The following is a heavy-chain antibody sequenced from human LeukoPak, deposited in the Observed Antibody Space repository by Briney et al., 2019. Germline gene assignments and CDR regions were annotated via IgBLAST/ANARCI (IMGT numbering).Heavy chain of an antibody. Sequence: EASVKVSCKASGYTFTSYGISWVRQAPGQGLEWMGWISAYNGNTNYAQKLQGRVTMTTDTSTSTAYMELRSLRSDDTAVYCCARAKDSYGYSGLDYWGQGTLVTVSS. CDR1: GYTFTSYG. CDR3: ARAKDSYGYSGLDY. D-gene: IGHD5-18*01. V-gene: IGHV1-18*01. J-gene: IGHJ4*02. CDR2: ISAYNGNT.